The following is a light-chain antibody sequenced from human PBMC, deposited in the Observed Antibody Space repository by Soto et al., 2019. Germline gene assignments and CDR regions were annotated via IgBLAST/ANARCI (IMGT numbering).Light chain of an antibody. CDR1: SSNIGGNS. V-gene: IGLV1-51*01. Sequence: QSVMPQPPSVSAAPGQKVTISCSGSSSNIGGNSVSWYQQLPGTAPKLLMYDDNKRPSGIPDRFSGSKSGTSATLGITGFQTGDEADYYCGSWDSSLSAYVFGTGTKVTVL. J-gene: IGLJ1*01. CDR2: DDN. CDR3: GSWDSSLSAYV.